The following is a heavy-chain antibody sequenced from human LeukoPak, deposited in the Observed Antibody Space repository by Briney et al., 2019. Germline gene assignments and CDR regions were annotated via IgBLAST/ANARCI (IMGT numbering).Heavy chain of an antibody. V-gene: IGHV2-5*02. CDR3: ARVNTTSSLDY. Sequence: ASGPTLVNPTQTLTLTCTFSGFLLSTSGVGVGWVRQPPGKALEWLALIYWDDDKRYSPSLKSRLTITKDTSKNQVVLTMTNMDPVDTATYYCARVNTTSSLDYWGQGTLVTVSS. D-gene: IGHD1-26*01. CDR1: GFLLSTSGVG. J-gene: IGHJ4*02. CDR2: IYWDDDK.